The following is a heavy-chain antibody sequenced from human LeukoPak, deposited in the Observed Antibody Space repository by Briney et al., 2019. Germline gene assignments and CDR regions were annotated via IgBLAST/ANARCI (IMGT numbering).Heavy chain of an antibody. V-gene: IGHV1-2*02. CDR2: INPNTGGT. CDR1: EYTLIDHY. Sequence: ASVKVSCKASEYTLIDHYLHWVRQAPGQGFEWMGWINPNTGGTEFAQKFRDRVTMTRDTSMNSVYMGLRRLTSDDTAIYYCARESATTSAYDLWGQGTLVTVSS. D-gene: IGHD2-2*01. J-gene: IGHJ5*02. CDR3: ARESATTSAYDL.